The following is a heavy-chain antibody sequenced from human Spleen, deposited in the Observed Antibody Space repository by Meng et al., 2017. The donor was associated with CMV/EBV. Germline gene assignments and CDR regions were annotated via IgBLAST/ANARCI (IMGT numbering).Heavy chain of an antibody. CDR2: ISAYNGNT. CDR3: ARDVGVEFRIFGVVAWGMDV. D-gene: IGHD3-3*01. CDR1: GYTFTSYG. Sequence: ASVKVSCKASGYTFTSYGISWVRQAPGQGLEWMGWISAYNGNTNYAQKLQGRVTMTTDTSTSTAYMELRSLRPDDTAVYYCARDVGVEFRIFGVVAWGMDVWGQGTTVTVSS. V-gene: IGHV1-18*01. J-gene: IGHJ6*02.